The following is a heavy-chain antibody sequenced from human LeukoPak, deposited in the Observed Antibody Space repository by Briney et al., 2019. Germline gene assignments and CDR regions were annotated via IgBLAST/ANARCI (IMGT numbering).Heavy chain of an antibody. CDR3: AKDRLRWCGELLFDDY. D-gene: IGHD3-10*01. CDR1: GFTFSSYG. CDR2: ISYDGSNK. J-gene: IGHJ4*02. V-gene: IGHV3-30*18. Sequence: GRSLRLSCAASGFTFSSYGMHWVRQAPGKGLEWVAVISYDGSNKYYADSVKGRFTISRDNSKNTLYLQMNSLRAEDTAVYYCAKDRLRWCGELLFDDYWGEGTLVTVSS.